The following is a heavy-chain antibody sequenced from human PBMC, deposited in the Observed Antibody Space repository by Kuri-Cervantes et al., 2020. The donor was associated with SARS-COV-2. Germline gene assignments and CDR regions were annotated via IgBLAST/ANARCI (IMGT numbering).Heavy chain of an antibody. V-gene: IGHV4-39*01. Sequence: GSLRLSCTVSRGSISSSSYYWGWIRQPPGKGLEWIGSIYYTGNTYYNPSLNSRVTMSVDTSKNQFSLKVSSVTAADTAVYYCARGHGAAAFGLRYWFDPWGQETLVTVSS. CDR3: ARGHGAAAFGLRYWFDP. CDR2: IYYTGNT. D-gene: IGHD6-13*01. CDR1: RGSISSSSYY. J-gene: IGHJ5*02.